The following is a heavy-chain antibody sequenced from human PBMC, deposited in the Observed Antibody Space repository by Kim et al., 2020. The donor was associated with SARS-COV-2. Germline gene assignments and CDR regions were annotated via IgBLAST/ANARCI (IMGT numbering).Heavy chain of an antibody. V-gene: IGHV1-69*04. D-gene: IGHD6-19*01. CDR2: IIPILGIA. J-gene: IGHJ4*02. Sequence: SVKVSCKASGGTFSSYAISWVRQAPGQGLEWMGRIIPILGIANYAQKFQGRVTITADKSTSTAYMELSSLRSEDTAVYYCASLSSGWYEGSFDYWGQGTLVTVSS. CDR3: ASLSSGWYEGSFDY. CDR1: GGTFSSYA.